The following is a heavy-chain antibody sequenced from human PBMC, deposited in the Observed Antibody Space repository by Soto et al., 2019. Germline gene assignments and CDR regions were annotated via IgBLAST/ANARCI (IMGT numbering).Heavy chain of an antibody. V-gene: IGHV1-69*04. J-gene: IGHJ6*03. D-gene: IGHD2-2*01. CDR2: VIPNLGVT. Sequence: SVKVSCKASGGTLSSYTFSWVRQAPGQGLEWMGRVIPNLGVTNYAKKFQGRFTIVVDTSTSTAYMELSSLRSEDTAVYYCARDTAAPKRGPAAMVYYYLDVCGKGATVTFS. CDR1: GGTLSSYT. CDR3: ARDTAAPKRGPAAMVYYYLDV.